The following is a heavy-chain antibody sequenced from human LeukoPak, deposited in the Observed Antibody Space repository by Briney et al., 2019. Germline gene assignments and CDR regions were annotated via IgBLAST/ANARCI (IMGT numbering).Heavy chain of an antibody. J-gene: IGHJ5*02. CDR3: ARGRRVVAARLNWFDP. CDR1: GGSFSGYY. Sequence: SETLSLTCAVYGGSFSGYYRSWIRQPPGEGLEWIGEINHSGSTNYNPSLKSRVTISVDTSKNQFSLKLSSVTAADTAVYYCARGRRVVAARLNWFDPWGQGTLVTVSS. CDR2: INHSGST. D-gene: IGHD6-6*01. V-gene: IGHV4-34*01.